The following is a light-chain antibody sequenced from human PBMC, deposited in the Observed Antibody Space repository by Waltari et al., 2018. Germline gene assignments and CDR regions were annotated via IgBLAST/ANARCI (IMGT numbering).Light chain of an antibody. CDR2: DDS. Sequence: SYVLTQPPSVSVAPGKTASINGGGNNIGGYSAPWDQHKPGPAPLRVIHDDSGRHSGIPERLSGSNSGNTATLTISRVEAGDEADYYCQVWDSNSDHRVFGGGTKLTVL. CDR3: QVWDSNSDHRV. CDR1: NIGGYS. J-gene: IGLJ3*02. V-gene: IGLV3-21*04.